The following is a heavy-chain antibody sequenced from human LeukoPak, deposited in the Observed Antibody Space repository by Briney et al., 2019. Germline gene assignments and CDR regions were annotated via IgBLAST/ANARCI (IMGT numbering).Heavy chain of an antibody. J-gene: IGHJ4*02. CDR2: IYYSGST. V-gene: IGHV4-59*12. CDR1: GGSISSYY. D-gene: IGHD3-10*01. CDR3: ARDYRNYYGSGSYTDY. Sequence: PSETLSLTCTVSGGSISSYYWSWIRQPPGKGLEWIGSIYYSGSTYYNPSLRSRVTISVDTSKSQFSLKLSSVTAADTAVYYCARDYRNYYGSGSYTDYWGQGTLVTVSS.